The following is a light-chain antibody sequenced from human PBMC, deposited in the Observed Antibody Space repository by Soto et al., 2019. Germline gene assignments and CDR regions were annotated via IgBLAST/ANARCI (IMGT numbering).Light chain of an antibody. J-gene: IGKJ1*01. CDR3: QKYITAPQT. CDR1: QTVSSY. CDR2: DAS. V-gene: IGKV3-11*01. Sequence: IVLTQSPATLSLWPGETAILSCRASQTVSSYLSWYQHKPGQAPRLLIYDASKRAPGIPARFSGSGSGTDFTLTISSLEPEDFATYYCQKYITAPQTFGPGTKVEIK.